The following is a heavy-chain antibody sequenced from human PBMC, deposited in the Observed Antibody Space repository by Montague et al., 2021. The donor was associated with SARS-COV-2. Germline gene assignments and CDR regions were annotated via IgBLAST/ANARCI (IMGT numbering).Heavy chain of an antibody. CDR2: IYNSGTT. V-gene: IGHV4-59*12. CDR1: NVSINNYS. D-gene: IGHD2-2*01. Sequence: SETLSLTCTVSNVSINNYSRGWIRQAPGKGLEWIGHIYNSGTTDYNPSLRSRVTISMDTSRNQFSLKLKSVTAADTAVYYCARVRAVPAAMRIFSLGRSYYGMGVWGQGTTVTVSS. CDR3: ARVRAVPAAMRIFSLGRSYYGMGV. J-gene: IGHJ6*02.